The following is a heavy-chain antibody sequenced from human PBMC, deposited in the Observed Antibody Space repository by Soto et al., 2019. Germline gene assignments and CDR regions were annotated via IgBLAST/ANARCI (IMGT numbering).Heavy chain of an antibody. J-gene: IGHJ4*02. Sequence: QVQLQESGPGLVKPSQTLSLTCTVSGGSISSGGYYWSWIRQHPGKGLEWIGYIDYSGSTYYNASLTCRVSLSVDTAKSLFSLRLTSVTAADTAVYYCARGGYCSGGSCYLGPLGYWGQGTLVTVSS. CDR1: GGSISSGGYY. CDR3: ARGGYCSGGSCYLGPLGY. V-gene: IGHV4-31*03. D-gene: IGHD2-15*01. CDR2: IDYSGST.